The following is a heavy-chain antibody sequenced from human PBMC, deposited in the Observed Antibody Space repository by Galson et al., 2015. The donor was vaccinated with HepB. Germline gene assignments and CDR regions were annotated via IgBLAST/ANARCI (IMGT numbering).Heavy chain of an antibody. Sequence: SLRLSCAASGFTFSDYYMSWIRQAPGKGLEWVSYISGSSSDTNYVDSVKGRFTISRDNSKNTLYLQMNSLRAEDTAVYYCARAGYSSGWHYFDYWGQGTLVTVSS. J-gene: IGHJ4*02. CDR1: GFTFSDYY. CDR3: ARAGYSSGWHYFDY. V-gene: IGHV3-11*05. CDR2: ISGSSSDT. D-gene: IGHD6-19*01.